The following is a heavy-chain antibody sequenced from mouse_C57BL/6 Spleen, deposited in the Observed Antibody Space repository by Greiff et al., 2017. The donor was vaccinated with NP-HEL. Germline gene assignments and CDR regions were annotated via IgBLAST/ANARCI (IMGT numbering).Heavy chain of an antibody. CDR3: ARYDYYGSYWYFDV. Sequence: VQLQQSGPELVKSGASVKISCKASGYSFTGYYMNWVKQSPEKSLEWIGEINPSTGGTTYNQKFKAKATLTVDKSSSTAYMQLKSLTSEDSAVYYCARYDYYGSYWYFDVWGTGTTVTVSS. V-gene: IGHV1-42*01. J-gene: IGHJ1*03. CDR2: INPSTGGT. CDR1: GYSFTGYY. D-gene: IGHD1-1*01.